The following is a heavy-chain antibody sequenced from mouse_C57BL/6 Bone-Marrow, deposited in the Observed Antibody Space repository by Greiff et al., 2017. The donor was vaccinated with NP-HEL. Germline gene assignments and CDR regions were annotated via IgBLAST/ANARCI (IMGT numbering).Heavy chain of an antibody. D-gene: IGHD1-1*01. CDR3: ARERAGSSFYWYFEV. CDR1: GYTFTSYW. V-gene: IGHV1-64*01. J-gene: IGHJ1*03. CDR2: IHPNSGST. Sequence: QVQLQQSGAELVKPGASVKLSCKASGYTFTSYWMHWVKQRPGQGLEWIGMIHPNSGSTNYNEKFKSKATLTVDKSSSTAYMQISSLQSEDAAVYYCARERAGSSFYWYFEVWGTGTTVTVSS.